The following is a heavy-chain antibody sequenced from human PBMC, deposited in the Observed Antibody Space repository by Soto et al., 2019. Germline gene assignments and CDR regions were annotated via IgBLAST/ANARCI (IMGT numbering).Heavy chain of an antibody. CDR3: ARGSGWATVTYYYYYGMDV. CDR2: INHSGST. V-gene: IGHV4-34*01. Sequence: QVQLQQWGAGLLKPSETLSLTCAVYGGSFSGSSWSWIRQPPGKGLEWIGEINHSGSTNYNPSLKSRVTISVDTSKNQFSLKLSSVTAADTAVYYCARGSGWATVTYYYYYGMDVWGQGTTVTVSS. J-gene: IGHJ6*02. CDR1: GGSFSGSS. D-gene: IGHD4-17*01.